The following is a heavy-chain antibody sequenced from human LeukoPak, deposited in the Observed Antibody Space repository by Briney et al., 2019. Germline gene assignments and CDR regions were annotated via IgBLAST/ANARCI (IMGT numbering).Heavy chain of an antibody. CDR3: AKVGWYGDLEH. CDR2: ISGSGVNI. D-gene: IGHD3-10*01. J-gene: IGHJ1*01. V-gene: IGHV3-23*01. CDR1: GFPFGTYV. Sequence: GGSLRLTCEGSGFPFGTYVMSWVRHAPGRGLEWVATISGSGVNIYYADSVKDRFIISRDNTENTLFLQMNSLRAEDAALYYCAKVGWYGDLEHWGQGTQVAVSS.